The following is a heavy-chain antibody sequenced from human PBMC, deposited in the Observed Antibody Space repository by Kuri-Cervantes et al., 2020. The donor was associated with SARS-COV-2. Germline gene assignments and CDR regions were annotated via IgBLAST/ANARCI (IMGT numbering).Heavy chain of an antibody. J-gene: IGHJ3*02. V-gene: IGHV1-46*01. CDR1: GNIFTTYY. D-gene: IGHD2-2*01. CDR2: IHPRGVSI. CDR3: ARSLRGIVVVPAAPAGAFDI. Sequence: ASVKVSCKASGNIFTTYYMHWVRQAPGQGLEWVATIHPRGVSITYAQKFHGRVTMTRDTSTSTAYLQWSSLKDSDTAMYYCARSLRGIVVVPAAPAGAFDIWGQGTMVTVSS.